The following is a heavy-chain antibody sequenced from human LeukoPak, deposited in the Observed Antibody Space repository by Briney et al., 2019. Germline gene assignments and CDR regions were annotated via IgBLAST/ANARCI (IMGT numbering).Heavy chain of an antibody. V-gene: IGHV3-49*04. D-gene: IGHD2-21*01. CDR3: TVQVIPSDKWFDP. Sequence: GGSLRLSCTASGLLFGDYAMTWVRQAPGPGLEWVGFIRSKPYGGTAEYAESVKGRFTISRDDSRTIAYLDMNGLKTEDSAVYHCTVQVIPSDKWFDPWGQGTPVTVSS. J-gene: IGHJ5*02. CDR2: IRSKPYGGTA. CDR1: GLLFGDYA.